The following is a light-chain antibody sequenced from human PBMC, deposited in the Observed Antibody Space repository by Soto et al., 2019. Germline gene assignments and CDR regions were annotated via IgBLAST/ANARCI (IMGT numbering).Light chain of an antibody. CDR3: SSYTSSSTYV. CDR1: SSDVGDNNY. Sequence: QSALTQPASVSGSPGQSTTISCTGTSSDVGDNNYVSWYQQHPGKAPKLMIYDVSDRPSGVSNRFSGSKSGNTASLTISGLQAEDEADYYCSSYTSSSTYVFGTGTKVTVL. V-gene: IGLV2-14*01. J-gene: IGLJ1*01. CDR2: DVS.